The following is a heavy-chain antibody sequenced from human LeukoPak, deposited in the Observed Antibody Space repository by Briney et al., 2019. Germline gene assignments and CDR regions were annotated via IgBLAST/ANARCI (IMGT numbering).Heavy chain of an antibody. CDR1: GFTFSSYV. CDR3: AKDRAAVAGTRSYFQH. Sequence: PGGSLRLSCAASGFTFSSYVMNWVRQAPGKGLEWVSGISGNGSSTYYADSVKGRFTISRDNSKNTLYLQMNSLRAEDTAVYYCAKDRAAVAGTRSYFQHWGQGTLVTVSS. CDR2: ISGNGSST. J-gene: IGHJ1*01. D-gene: IGHD6-19*01. V-gene: IGHV3-23*01.